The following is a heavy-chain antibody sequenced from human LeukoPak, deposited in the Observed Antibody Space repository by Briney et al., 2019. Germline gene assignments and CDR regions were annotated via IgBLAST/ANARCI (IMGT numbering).Heavy chain of an antibody. CDR2: ICSSSSTK. V-gene: IGHV3-48*01. J-gene: IGHJ4*02. CDR3: AREFSRPDCSGGSCYEMVDS. D-gene: IGHD2-15*01. CDR1: GLTFSTYS. Sequence: GGSLPLPCAPSGLTFSTYSMNWVRQAPGKGLEWVSYICSSSSTKYYAASVKGRFTTSRDNAKNSLYLQMNSLRAEDTAVYYCAREFSRPDCSGGSCYEMVDSWGQGTLVTVSS.